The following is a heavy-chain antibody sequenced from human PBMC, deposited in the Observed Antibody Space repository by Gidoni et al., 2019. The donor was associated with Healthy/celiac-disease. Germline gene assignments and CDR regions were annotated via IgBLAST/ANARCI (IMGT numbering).Heavy chain of an antibody. CDR3: ARERRDGYNYADY. Sequence: QLQLQQRGAGLLTPSETLSLTCAVYGGSFSGYYWSWIRQPPGKGLEWIGELNHSGSTNYNPSLKSRVTISVDTSKNQFSLKLSSVTAADTAVYYCARERRDGYNYADYWGQGTLVTVAS. CDR2: LNHSGST. V-gene: IGHV4-34*01. D-gene: IGHD5-12*01. CDR1: GGSFSGYY. J-gene: IGHJ4*02.